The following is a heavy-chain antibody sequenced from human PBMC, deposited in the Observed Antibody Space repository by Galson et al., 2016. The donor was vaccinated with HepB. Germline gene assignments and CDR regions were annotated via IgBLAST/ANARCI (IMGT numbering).Heavy chain of an antibody. J-gene: IGHJ5*02. CDR1: GFAFGSRV. V-gene: IGHV3-64*01. Sequence: SLRLSCAASGFAFGSRVMHWVRQAPGKGLEYVSGISYNVWTTYYANSVKGRFTISRDTSKNTLSLQMDSLRVEDMAVYYCTREHLQRRTGLDLWGRGTLVTVSS. CDR3: TREHLQRRTGLDL. CDR2: ISYNVWTT.